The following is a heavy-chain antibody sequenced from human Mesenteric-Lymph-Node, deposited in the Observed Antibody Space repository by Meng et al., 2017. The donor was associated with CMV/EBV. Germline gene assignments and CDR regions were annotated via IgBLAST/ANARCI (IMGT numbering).Heavy chain of an antibody. CDR2: INHSGST. Sequence: VQLTQLGPGLLKASEALSLTCAGYGGSFSGYDWSWIRQPTGKGLEWIGEINHSGSTNYNPSLKSRVTISVDTSKNQFSLKLSSVTAADTAVYYCARHQRWLKSEGGFNYWGQGTLVTVSS. CDR3: ARHQRWLKSEGGFNY. J-gene: IGHJ4*02. V-gene: IGHV4-34*01. D-gene: IGHD4-23*01. CDR1: GGSFSGYD.